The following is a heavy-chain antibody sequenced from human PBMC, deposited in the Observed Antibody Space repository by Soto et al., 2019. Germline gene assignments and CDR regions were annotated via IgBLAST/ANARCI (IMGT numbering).Heavy chain of an antibody. J-gene: IGHJ6*02. CDR2: ILGGGAST. CDR3: VKDLSSCSGGSCYQRAGMEV. CDR1: GFTFSTYV. Sequence: PGGSLRLSCXAAGFTFSTYVMNWVRQAPGQGLEWVSSILGGGASTNYADSVRGRFTISRDNSKNTLYLQMNSLRDEDTAVYCCVKDLSSCSGGSCYQRAGMEVWGQGTTVTVSS. V-gene: IGHV3-23*01. D-gene: IGHD2-15*01.